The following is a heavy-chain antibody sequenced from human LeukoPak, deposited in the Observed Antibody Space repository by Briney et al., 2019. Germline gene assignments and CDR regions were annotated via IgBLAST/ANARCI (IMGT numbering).Heavy chain of an antibody. J-gene: IGHJ6*03. Sequence: GASVKVSCKASGYTLTSYYMHWVRQAPGQGLEWMGIIDPSGGSTSYAQKFQGRVTMTRDTSTSTVYMELSSLRSEDTAVYCCARPSGGFGYYYMDVWGKGTTVTVSS. CDR1: GYTLTSYY. CDR3: ARPSGGFGYYYMDV. V-gene: IGHV1-46*01. CDR2: IDPSGGST. D-gene: IGHD2-15*01.